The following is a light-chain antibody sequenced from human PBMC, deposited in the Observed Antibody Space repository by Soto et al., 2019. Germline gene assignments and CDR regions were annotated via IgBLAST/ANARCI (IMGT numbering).Light chain of an antibody. J-gene: IGLJ2*01. CDR2: DVS. CDR1: SCDVGGYNY. CDR3: SSYTSSSPVL. V-gene: IGLV2-14*03. Sequence: QSALTQPASVSGSPGQSITISCTGTSCDVGGYNYVSWYQQHPGKAPKLMIYDVSNRPSGVSNRFSGSKSGNTASLTISGLQAEDEADYYCSSYTSSSPVLFGGGTQLTVL.